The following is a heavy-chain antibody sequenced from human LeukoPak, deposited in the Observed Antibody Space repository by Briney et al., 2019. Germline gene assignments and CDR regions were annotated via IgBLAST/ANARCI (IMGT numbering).Heavy chain of an antibody. CDR1: GGSFSGYY. J-gene: IGHJ4*02. D-gene: IGHD3-22*01. CDR2: INHSGST. Sequence: SETLSLTCAVYGGSFSGYYWSWIRQPPGKGLEWIGEINHSGSTNYNPSLKSRVTISVDTSKNQFSLKLSSVTAADTAVYYCARLSRKGKYYYDSSGSDYWGQGTLVTVSS. V-gene: IGHV4-34*01. CDR3: ARLSRKGKYYYDSSGSDY.